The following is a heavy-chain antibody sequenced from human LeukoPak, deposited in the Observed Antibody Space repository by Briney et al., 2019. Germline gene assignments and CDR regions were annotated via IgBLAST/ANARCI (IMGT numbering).Heavy chain of an antibody. CDR3: ARVRSY. D-gene: IGHD3-10*01. J-gene: IGHJ4*02. CDR2: IKQDGSEK. Sequence: PGGSLRLSSAASGFTFSNYWMNWVRQAPGKGLEWVANIKQDGSEKYYVDSVKGRFTISRDNAKNSLYLQMNSLRAEDTGVYYCARVRSYWGQGTLVTVSS. CDR1: GFTFSNYW. V-gene: IGHV3-7*01.